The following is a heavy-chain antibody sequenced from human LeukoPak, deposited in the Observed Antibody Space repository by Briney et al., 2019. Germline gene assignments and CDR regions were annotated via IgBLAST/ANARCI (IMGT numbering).Heavy chain of an antibody. CDR2: IYYSGST. CDR1: GGSISSGGYY. V-gene: IGHV4-31*03. Sequence: SETLSLTCTVSGGSISSGGYYWSWIRQHPGKGLEWIGYIYYSGSTYYNPSLKSRVTISVDTSKNQFSLKLSSVTAADTAVYYCARVLRSSSSDHFDYWGQGTLVTVSS. J-gene: IGHJ4*02. D-gene: IGHD6-6*01. CDR3: ARVLRSSSSDHFDY.